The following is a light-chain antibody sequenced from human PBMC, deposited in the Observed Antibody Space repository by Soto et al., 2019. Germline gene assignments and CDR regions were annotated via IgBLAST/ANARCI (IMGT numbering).Light chain of an antibody. CDR2: DVS. V-gene: IGLV2-11*01. Sequence: QSALTQPRSVSGSPGQSVTVSCIGTSSDVGDYNSVSWYQQHPGKAPKLMIYDVSKRPSGVPDRFSGSKSGNTASLTISGLEAEDEADYYCCSYTTRSTVVFGGGTKLTVL. CDR3: CSYTTRSTVV. J-gene: IGLJ3*02. CDR1: SSDVGDYNS.